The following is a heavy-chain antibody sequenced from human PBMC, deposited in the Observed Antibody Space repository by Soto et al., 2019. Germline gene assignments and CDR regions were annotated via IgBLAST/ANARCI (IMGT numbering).Heavy chain of an antibody. Sequence: QVQLQESGPSLVKPSGTLSLTCVVFGASVNSNNWWSWVRQSPGKGLEGIGEAYSRGTTNYNASLESRASISMDPSNNQISLHVISLTVADTAVYYCATHIAVPTTRGFDYWGQGILVTVSS. J-gene: IGHJ4*02. CDR3: ATHIAVPTTRGFDY. CDR2: AYSRGTT. D-gene: IGHD6-19*01. CDR1: GASVNSNNW. V-gene: IGHV4-4*02.